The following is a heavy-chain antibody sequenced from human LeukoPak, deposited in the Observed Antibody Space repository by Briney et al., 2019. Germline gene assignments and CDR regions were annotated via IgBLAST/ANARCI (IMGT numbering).Heavy chain of an antibody. D-gene: IGHD5-12*01. J-gene: IGHJ4*02. V-gene: IGHV1-69*13. CDR1: GYTFTSYY. CDR2: IIPIFGTA. CDR3: ARGRGYSGYGYDY. Sequence: GASVKVSCKASGYTFTSYYMNWVRQAPGQGLEWMGGIIPIFGTANYAQKFQGRVTITADESTSTAYMELSSLRSEDTAVYYCARGRGYSGYGYDYWGQGTLVTVSS.